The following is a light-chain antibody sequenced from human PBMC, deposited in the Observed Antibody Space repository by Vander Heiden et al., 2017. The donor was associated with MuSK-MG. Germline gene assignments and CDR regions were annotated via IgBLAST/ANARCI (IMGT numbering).Light chain of an antibody. CDR3: QRYNSEPFT. V-gene: IGKV1-27*01. Sequence: IQMTQSPYSLSASVGDRVTISCRASQGISNYLAWYQQKPGKVPKVLIYAASTLQSGVPSRLSGSGSGTDFTLTINSLQAEDVATYYCQRYNSEPFTFGPGTKVDI. CDR2: AAS. CDR1: QGISNY. J-gene: IGKJ3*01.